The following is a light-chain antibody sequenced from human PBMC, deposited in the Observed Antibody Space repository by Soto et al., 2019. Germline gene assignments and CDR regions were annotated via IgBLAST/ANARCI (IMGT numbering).Light chain of an antibody. CDR3: AAWDDSLNGYV. J-gene: IGLJ1*01. Sequence: QSVLTQPPSASGTPGQKVTISCSGGNSNIGGYTVNWYQHLPGAAPRLLIYNNNQRPSGVPDRFSGSKSGTSASLAISGLQSEDEADYYCAAWDDSLNGYVFGTGTKVTVL. V-gene: IGLV1-44*01. CDR1: NSNIGGYT. CDR2: NNN.